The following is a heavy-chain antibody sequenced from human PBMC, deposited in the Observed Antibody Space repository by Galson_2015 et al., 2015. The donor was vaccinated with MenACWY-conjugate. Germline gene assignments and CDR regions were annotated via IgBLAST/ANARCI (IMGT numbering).Heavy chain of an antibody. D-gene: IGHD1-26*01. Sequence: QSGAEVKKPGESLTISCEASGYIFTTYWIAWVRQMPGKGLEWMGLISPGDSNTRYSPSFQGQVTISADKSISTAYLQWSSLKASDTAMYYCARHPPGGRGMDVWGQGTTVTVSS. J-gene: IGHJ6*02. CDR2: ISPGDSNT. CDR3: ARHPPGGRGMDV. V-gene: IGHV5-51*01. CDR1: GYIFTTYW.